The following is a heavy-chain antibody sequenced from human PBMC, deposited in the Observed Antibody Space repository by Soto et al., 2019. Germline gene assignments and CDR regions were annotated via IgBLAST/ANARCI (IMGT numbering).Heavy chain of an antibody. J-gene: IGHJ4*02. V-gene: IGHV4-59*08. Sequence: SETLSLTCTVSGGSINNYYWCWIRQPPGKGLEWIGYIHYSGSTNYNPSLESRATISVDTSKNQFSLTLNSVTAADTAVYYCARHVFDDTAMVDYWGQGTQVTVSS. CDR2: IHYSGST. D-gene: IGHD5-18*01. CDR3: ARHVFDDTAMVDY. CDR1: GGSINNYY.